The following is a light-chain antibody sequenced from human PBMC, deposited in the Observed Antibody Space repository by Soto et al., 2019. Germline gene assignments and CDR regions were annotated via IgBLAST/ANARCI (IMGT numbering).Light chain of an antibody. V-gene: IGKV3-11*01. J-gene: IGKJ1*01. Sequence: DILLAQSPATLSLSPGERATLSCRASQTISNYLAWYQQKPGQATRLLIYDASNRAAGIPARFSGRGSGADFTLTISSLEPEDFAVYYGQQRRNWPQTFGQGTRVELK. CDR3: QQRRNWPQT. CDR1: QTISNY. CDR2: DAS.